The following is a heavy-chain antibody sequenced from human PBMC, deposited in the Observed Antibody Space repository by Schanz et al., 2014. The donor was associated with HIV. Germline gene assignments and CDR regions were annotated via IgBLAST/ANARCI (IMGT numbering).Heavy chain of an antibody. J-gene: IGHJ4*02. Sequence: QVQLAESGGGVVQPGGSLRLSCAASGFTFSSFGMHLVRQAPGKGLEWVALIWYDGSNQYYADSVKGRFTISRDNSKNTLYLQMNSLRAEDTAVYYCARAFSVGQLVRVVDSWGQGTPVTVSS. V-gene: IGHV3-33*01. CDR2: IWYDGSNQ. CDR1: GFTFSSFG. CDR3: ARAFSVGQLVRVVDS. D-gene: IGHD6-6*01.